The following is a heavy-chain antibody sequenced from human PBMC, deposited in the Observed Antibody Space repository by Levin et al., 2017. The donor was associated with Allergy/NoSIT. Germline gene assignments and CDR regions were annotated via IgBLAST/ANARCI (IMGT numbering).Heavy chain of an antibody. J-gene: IGHJ5*02. V-gene: IGHV4-34*01. CDR2: INHSGST. Sequence: SETLSLTCAVYGGSFSGYYWSWIRQPPGKGLEWIGEINHSGSTNYNPSLKSRVTISVDTSKNQFSLKLSSVTAADTAVYYCARGPWTYYYGSGSYYQRTGGVCDPWGQGTLVTVSS. D-gene: IGHD3-10*01. CDR3: ARGPWTYYYGSGSYYQRTGGVCDP. CDR1: GGSFSGYY.